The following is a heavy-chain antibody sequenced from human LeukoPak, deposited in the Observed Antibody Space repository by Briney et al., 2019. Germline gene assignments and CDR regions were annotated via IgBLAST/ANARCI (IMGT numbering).Heavy chain of an antibody. D-gene: IGHD2-2*01. CDR3: ARHHPARLPSTEEIDY. Sequence: GESLQISCKGSGYRFTSYWIGWVRQLPGKGLEWMGIIYPGDSDTRYSPSFQGQVTISADKSISTAYLQWSSLKASDTAMYYCARHHPARLPSTEEIDYWGQGTLVTVSS. CDR2: IYPGDSDT. V-gene: IGHV5-51*01. CDR1: GYRFTSYW. J-gene: IGHJ4*02.